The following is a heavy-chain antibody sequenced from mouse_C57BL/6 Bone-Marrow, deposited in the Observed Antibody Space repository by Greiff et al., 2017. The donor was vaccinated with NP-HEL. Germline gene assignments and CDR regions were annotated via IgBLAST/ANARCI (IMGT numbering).Heavy chain of an antibody. CDR3: ASPYDYDVAWFAY. D-gene: IGHD2-4*01. V-gene: IGHV5-6*01. Sequence: EVKLMESGGDLVKPGGSLKLSCAASGFTFSSYGMSWVRQTPDKRLEWVATISSGGSYTYYPDSVKGRFTISRDHAKNTLYLQMSSLKSEDTAMYYCASPYDYDVAWFAYWGQGTLVTVSA. CDR1: GFTFSSYG. J-gene: IGHJ3*01. CDR2: ISSGGSYT.